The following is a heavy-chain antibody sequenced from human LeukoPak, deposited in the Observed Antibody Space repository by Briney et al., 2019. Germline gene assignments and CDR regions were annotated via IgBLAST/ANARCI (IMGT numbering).Heavy chain of an antibody. J-gene: IGHJ4*02. CDR1: GGSFSGYS. Sequence: SETLSLTCAVSGGSFSGYSWTWIRQPPGQGLEWIGEINHSGSTNYNPSLKSRVTISLDTSKSQFSLKLSSVTAADTAVYFCARGPTTDYDVLTGYYYFDYWGQGTLVTVSS. V-gene: IGHV4-34*01. CDR2: INHSGST. D-gene: IGHD3-9*01. CDR3: ARGPTTDYDVLTGYYYFDY.